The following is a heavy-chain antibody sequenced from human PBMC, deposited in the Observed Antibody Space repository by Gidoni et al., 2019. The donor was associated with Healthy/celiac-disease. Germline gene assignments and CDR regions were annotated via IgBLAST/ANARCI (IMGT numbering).Heavy chain of an antibody. CDR2: IIPIYGTA. J-gene: IGHJ5*02. V-gene: IGHV1-69*06. Sequence: HVHLVQSGAEVKKPGSSVQVPCMAPGGTSTSYAISWVRQAPGQGLEWMGGIIPIYGTANYAQKFQGRVTITADKSTSTAYMELSSLRSEDTAVYDCARGKYQLLHSYNWFDPWGQGTLVTVSS. D-gene: IGHD2-2*01. CDR1: GGTSTSYA. CDR3: ARGKYQLLHSYNWFDP.